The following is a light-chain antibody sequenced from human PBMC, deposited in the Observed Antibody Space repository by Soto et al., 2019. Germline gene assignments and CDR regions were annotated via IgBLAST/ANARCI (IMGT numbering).Light chain of an antibody. CDR3: KQSETYPLT. CDR1: QTISTW. J-gene: IGKJ5*01. Sequence: DIQMTQSPSTLSASVGDRVTITCRASQTISTWLAWYQHKPGKAPNLLIYDASTLMSGVPSRFSGSGSGTEFTLTISSLQPGDFATYYCKQSETYPLTFGQGTRLEI. V-gene: IGKV1-5*01. CDR2: DAS.